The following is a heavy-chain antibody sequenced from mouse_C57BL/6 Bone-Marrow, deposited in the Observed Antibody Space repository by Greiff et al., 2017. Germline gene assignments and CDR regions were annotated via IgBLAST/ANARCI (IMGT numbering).Heavy chain of an antibody. D-gene: IGHD2-4*01. CDR2: INPSNGGT. CDR1: GYTFTSYW. J-gene: IGHJ1*03. Sequence: VQLQQPGTELVKPGASVKLSCKASGYTFTSYWMHWVKQRPGQGLEWIGNINPSNGGTTYNEKFKSKATLTVDKSSSTAYMQLSSLTSEDSAVYYCARGRLRRDWYVDVWGTGTTVTVSS. V-gene: IGHV1-53*01. CDR3: ARGRLRRDWYVDV.